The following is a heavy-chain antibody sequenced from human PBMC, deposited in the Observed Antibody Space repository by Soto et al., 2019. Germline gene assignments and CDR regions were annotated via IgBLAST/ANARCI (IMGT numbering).Heavy chain of an antibody. Sequence: VQLVESGGGVVQPGRSLRLSCAASGFTFSTYAMSWVRQAPGKGLEWVSTISDNGDRTYYAASVKGRFTISRDNSKNTLYLLMNSLSAEDTALYYCAKVHGSGTYYNFPDYWGQGTLVTVSS. CDR2: ISDNGDRT. V-gene: IGHV3-23*04. D-gene: IGHD3-10*01. J-gene: IGHJ4*02. CDR1: GFTFSTYA. CDR3: AKVHGSGTYYNFPDY.